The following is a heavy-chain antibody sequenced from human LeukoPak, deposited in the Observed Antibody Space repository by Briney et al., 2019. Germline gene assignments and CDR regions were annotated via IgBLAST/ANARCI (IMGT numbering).Heavy chain of an antibody. V-gene: IGHV3-30-3*01. J-gene: IGHJ4*02. CDR2: TSYDGSNK. CDR1: GFTFRNYA. D-gene: IGHD5-18*01. Sequence: PGGSLSLSCAASGFTFRNYARHWVRQAPGKGLEWVAVTSYDGSNKYYADSVKGRFTISRDNSKNTLYLQMNSLRAEDSAVYYCAKDTAMILKRWGQGTLVTVSS. CDR3: AKDTAMILKR.